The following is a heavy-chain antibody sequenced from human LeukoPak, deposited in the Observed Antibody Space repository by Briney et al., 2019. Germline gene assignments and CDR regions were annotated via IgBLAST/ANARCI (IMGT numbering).Heavy chain of an antibody. CDR2: ISSSSSYI. D-gene: IGHD5-18*01. CDR3: AKDGYRGYSYGYFDY. Sequence: GGSLRLSCAASGFTFSSYSMNWVRQAPGKGLEWVSSISSSSSYIYYADSVKGRFTISRDNSKNTLYLQMNSLRAEDTAVYYCAKDGYRGYSYGYFDYWGQGTLVTVSS. V-gene: IGHV3-21*04. J-gene: IGHJ4*02. CDR1: GFTFSSYS.